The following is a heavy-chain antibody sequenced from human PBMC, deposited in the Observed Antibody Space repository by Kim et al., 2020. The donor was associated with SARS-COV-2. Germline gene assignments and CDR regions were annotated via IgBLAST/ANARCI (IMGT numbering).Heavy chain of an antibody. CDR3: ANGYCSSTSCYYNAFDI. CDR1: GSTFSNYW. D-gene: IGHD2-2*03. V-gene: IGHV3-74*01. Sequence: GGSLRLSCGASGSTFSNYWMHWVRQAPGKGLVWVSYINSDGSITRYADSVKGRFTISRDNAKNTLYLQMNSLRAEDTAVYYCANGYCSSTSCYYNAFDIWGQGTMVTVSS. CDR2: INSDGSIT. J-gene: IGHJ3*02.